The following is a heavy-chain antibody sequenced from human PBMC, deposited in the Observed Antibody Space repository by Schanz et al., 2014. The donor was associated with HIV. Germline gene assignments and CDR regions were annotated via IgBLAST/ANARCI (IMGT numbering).Heavy chain of an antibody. Sequence: EVQLVESGGGLVKPGGSLRLSCATSGFTFGTKWMYWVRQVPGKGLEWVSSISTTSTYIYYGDSGKGRFTVSRDNANNSLLLQMDSLRAEDSAVYYCARGTAEYCINGVCSGLDVWGQGTTVTVSS. J-gene: IGHJ6*02. D-gene: IGHD2-8*01. CDR2: ISTTSTYI. CDR1: GFTFGTKW. CDR3: ARGTAEYCINGVCSGLDV. V-gene: IGHV3-21*01.